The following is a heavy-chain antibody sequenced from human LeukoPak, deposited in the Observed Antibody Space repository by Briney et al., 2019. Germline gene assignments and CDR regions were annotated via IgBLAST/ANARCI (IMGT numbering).Heavy chain of an antibody. Sequence: PGGSLRLSCAASGFTFSSYSMNWVRQAPGKGLEWVSSISSSSSYIYYADSVKGRFTISRDNANNSLYLQMNSLRAEDTAVYYCARDRPNIVVVPAVGEERFDPWGQGTLVTVSS. V-gene: IGHV3-21*01. CDR1: GFTFSSYS. CDR2: ISSSSSYI. D-gene: IGHD2-2*01. CDR3: ARDRPNIVVVPAVGEERFDP. J-gene: IGHJ5*02.